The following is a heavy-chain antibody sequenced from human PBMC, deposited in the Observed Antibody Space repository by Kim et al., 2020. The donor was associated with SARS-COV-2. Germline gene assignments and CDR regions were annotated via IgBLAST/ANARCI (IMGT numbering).Heavy chain of an antibody. D-gene: IGHD6-13*01. CDR2: IYYSGST. CDR3: ARGGAAAGDAFDI. Sequence: SETLSLTCTVSGGSISSYYWSWIRQPPGKGLEWIGYIYYSGSTNYNPSLKSRVTISVDTSKNQFSLKLSSVTAADTAVYYCARGGAAAGDAFDIWGQGT. CDR1: GGSISSYY. J-gene: IGHJ3*02. V-gene: IGHV4-59*13.